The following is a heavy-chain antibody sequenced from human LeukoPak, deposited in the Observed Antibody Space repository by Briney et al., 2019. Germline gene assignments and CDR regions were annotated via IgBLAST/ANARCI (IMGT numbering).Heavy chain of an antibody. CDR1: GFTFSDYG. J-gene: IGHJ4*02. D-gene: IGHD3-10*01. CDR2: ILSSSSMI. V-gene: IGHV3-48*01. CDR3: ARADPRYYYGSGSYYGPRRVYFDY. Sequence: GGPLRLSCAASGFTFSDYGMNWVRQAPGKGLEWVSYILSSSSMIYYADSVKGRFTISRDNAKNSLYLQMNSLRAEDTAVYYCARADPRYYYGSGSYYGPRRVYFDYWGQGTLVTVSS.